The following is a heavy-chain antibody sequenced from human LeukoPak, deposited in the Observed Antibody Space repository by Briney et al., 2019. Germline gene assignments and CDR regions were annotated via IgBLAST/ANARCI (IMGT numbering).Heavy chain of an antibody. CDR3: ARSYYYDSSARGGNWFDP. CDR2: IYTSGST. J-gene: IGHJ5*02. CDR1: GGSISSYY. D-gene: IGHD3-22*01. V-gene: IGHV4-4*07. Sequence: PSETLSLTCTVSGGSISSYYWSWIRQPAGKGLEWIGRIYTSGSTNYNPSLKSRVTISVDTSKNQFSLKLSSVTAADTAVYYCARSYYYDSSARGGNWFDPWGQGTLVTVSS.